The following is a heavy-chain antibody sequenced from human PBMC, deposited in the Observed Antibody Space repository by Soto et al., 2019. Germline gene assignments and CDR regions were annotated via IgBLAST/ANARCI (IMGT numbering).Heavy chain of an antibody. CDR3: ARGFDSGKFYAFES. CDR2: IYYSENT. CDR1: GVSISSGDYY. D-gene: IGHD1-26*01. Sequence: SETLSLTCTVSGVSISSGDYYWSWIRQTPGKSLEWIGYIYYSENTYYNPSLKSRVAISGDTSKNQFSLKLSSVTAADTAVYYCARGFDSGKFYAFESWGQGTQVTVSS. V-gene: IGHV4-30-4*01. J-gene: IGHJ4*02.